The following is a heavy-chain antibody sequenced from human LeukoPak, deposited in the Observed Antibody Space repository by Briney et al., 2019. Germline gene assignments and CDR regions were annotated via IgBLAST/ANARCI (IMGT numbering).Heavy chain of an antibody. Sequence: GGSLRLSCAASGFTFSSYEMNWVRQAPGKGLEWVSYISSSGSTIYYADSVKGRFTISRGNAKNSLYLQMNSLRAEDTAVYYCARQTGSGLFILPGGQGTLVTVSS. J-gene: IGHJ4*02. CDR3: ARQTGSGLFILP. CDR1: GFTFSSYE. CDR2: ISSSGSTI. D-gene: IGHD3/OR15-3a*01. V-gene: IGHV3-48*03.